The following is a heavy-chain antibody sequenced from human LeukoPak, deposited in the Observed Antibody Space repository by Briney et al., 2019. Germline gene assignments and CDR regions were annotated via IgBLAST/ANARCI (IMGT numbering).Heavy chain of an antibody. Sequence: ASVKVSCKASGYTFTSYYMHWVRQAPGQGLEWMGIINASGGSTSYAQKFQGRVTMTEDTSTDTAYMELSSLRSEDTAVYYCATGTQGYYYYGMDVWGQGTTVTVSS. J-gene: IGHJ6*02. CDR3: ATGTQGYYYYGMDV. CDR2: INASGGST. D-gene: IGHD1-14*01. V-gene: IGHV1-46*01. CDR1: GYTFTSYY.